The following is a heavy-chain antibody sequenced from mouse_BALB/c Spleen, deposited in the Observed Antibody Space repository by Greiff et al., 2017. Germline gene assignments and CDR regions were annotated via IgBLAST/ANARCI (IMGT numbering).Heavy chain of an antibody. CDR3: ARGDSSCLYYFDY. D-gene: IGHD3-2*01. Sequence: QVQLKQSGPELVRPGVSVKISCKGSGYTFTDYALPWVTQSHAKSLEWIGVISTYYGNTNYNQKFKGKATMTVDKSSSTAYMELARLTSEDSAIYYCARGDSSCLYYFDYGGQGTTLTVSS. V-gene: IGHV1-67*01. J-gene: IGHJ2*01. CDR2: ISTYYGNT. CDR1: GYTFTDYA.